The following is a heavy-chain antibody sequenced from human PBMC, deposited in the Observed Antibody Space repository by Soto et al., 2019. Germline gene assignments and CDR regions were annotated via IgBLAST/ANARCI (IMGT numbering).Heavy chain of an antibody. D-gene: IGHD2-2*01. CDR3: ARGSIVVVPAVYVAIGCP. Sequence: QVQLVQSGAEVKKPGASVKVSCKASGYTFTGYYMHWVRQAPGQGLEWMGWINPNSGGTNYAQKFQGRVTMTRDTSISTAYMELIRLRSDDTAVYYCARGSIVVVPAVYVAIGCPWGQGTLVTVSS. CDR2: INPNSGGT. CDR1: GYTFTGYY. J-gene: IGHJ5*02. V-gene: IGHV1-2*02.